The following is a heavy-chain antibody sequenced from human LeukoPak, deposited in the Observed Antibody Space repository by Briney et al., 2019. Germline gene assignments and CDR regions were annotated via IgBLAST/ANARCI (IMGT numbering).Heavy chain of an antibody. D-gene: IGHD5-12*01. CDR3: ASQHSDYDHPADY. Sequence: VKVSSKASGGTFISYAISWVRQAPGQGLEWMGGIIPIFGTANYAQKFQGRVTITADESTSTAYMELSSLRSEDTAVYYCASQHSDYDHPADYWGQGTLVTVSS. J-gene: IGHJ4*02. V-gene: IGHV1-69*13. CDR1: GGTFISYA. CDR2: IIPIFGTA.